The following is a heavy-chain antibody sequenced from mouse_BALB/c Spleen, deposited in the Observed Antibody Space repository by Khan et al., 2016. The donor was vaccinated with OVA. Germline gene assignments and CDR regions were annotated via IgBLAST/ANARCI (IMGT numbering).Heavy chain of an antibody. CDR2: IDPANGTT. CDR3: ARWDWYFDV. CDR1: GFNIKDTY. V-gene: IGHV14-3*02. Sequence: VQLKQSGAELVKPGASVKLSCTASGFNIKDTYMHWVKQRPEQGLEWIGRIDPANGTTKYAPTFQGKATITADTSSNTAYLQLSSLTSEDTAVYYGARWDWYFDVWGAETTVTVSS. J-gene: IGHJ1*01.